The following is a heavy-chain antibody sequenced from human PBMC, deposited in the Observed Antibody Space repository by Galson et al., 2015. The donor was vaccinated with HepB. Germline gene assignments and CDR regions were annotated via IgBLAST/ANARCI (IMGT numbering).Heavy chain of an antibody. Sequence: SVKVSCKASDYIFRTYGVSWVRQAPGQGLEWMGWISPYDGKTHYAQKFQGRVTMTTDTSTKTAYMELRGLRSDDTAVFYCARDDLSKFDYWGQGTLVTVSS. CDR3: ARDDLSKFDY. V-gene: IGHV1-18*01. J-gene: IGHJ4*02. CDR2: ISPYDGKT. D-gene: IGHD2/OR15-2a*01. CDR1: DYIFRTYG.